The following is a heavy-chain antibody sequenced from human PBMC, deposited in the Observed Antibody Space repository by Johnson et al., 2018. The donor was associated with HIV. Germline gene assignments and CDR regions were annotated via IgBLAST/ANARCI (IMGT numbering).Heavy chain of an antibody. J-gene: IGHJ3*02. CDR2: ISYDGSNK. CDR3: ARSTGARAAFDI. V-gene: IGHV3-30*04. Sequence: QVQLVESGGGVVQPGRSLRLSCAASGFTFSSYAMHWVRQAPGKGLEWVAVISYDGSNKYYEDSVKGRFTISRDNSKNTLYLQMNSLRAEDTAVYYCARSTGARAAFDIWGQGTMVTVSS. D-gene: IGHD1-1*01. CDR1: GFTFSSYA.